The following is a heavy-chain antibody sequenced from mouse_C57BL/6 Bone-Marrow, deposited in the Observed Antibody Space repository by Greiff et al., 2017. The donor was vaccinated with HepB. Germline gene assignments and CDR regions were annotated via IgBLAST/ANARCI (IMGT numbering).Heavy chain of an antibody. V-gene: IGHV14-4*01. CDR2: IDPENGDT. Sequence: VQLQQSGAELVRPGASVKLSCTASGFNIKDDYMHWVKQRPEQGLEWIGWIDPENGDTEYASKFQGKATLTTDTSSNTAYLQLSSLTSEDTAVDYCTTRPLGYDYDGWFAYWGQGTRVTVSA. CDR3: TTRPLGYDYDGWFAY. J-gene: IGHJ3*01. CDR1: GFNIKDDY. D-gene: IGHD2-4*01.